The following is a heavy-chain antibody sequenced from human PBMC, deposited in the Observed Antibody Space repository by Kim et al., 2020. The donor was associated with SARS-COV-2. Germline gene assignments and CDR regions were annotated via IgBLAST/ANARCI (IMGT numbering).Heavy chain of an antibody. CDR1: GYTFTGYY. J-gene: IGHJ4*02. V-gene: IGHV1-2*02. D-gene: IGHD6-19*01. CDR3: ARDLESAVAGGEVDY. Sequence: ASVKVSCKASGYTFTGYYMHWVRQAPGQGLEWMGWINPNSGGTNYAQKFQGRVTMTRDTSISTAYMELSMLRSDDTAVYYCARDLESAVAGGEVDYWGQGTLVTVSS. CDR2: INPNSGGT.